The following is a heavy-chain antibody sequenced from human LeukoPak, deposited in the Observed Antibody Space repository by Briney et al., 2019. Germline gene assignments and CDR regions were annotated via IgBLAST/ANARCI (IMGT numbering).Heavy chain of an antibody. J-gene: IGHJ4*02. Sequence: SETLSLTCTVSGGSISGYYWSWIRQPPGKGLEWVGYIYYSGSTNYNPSLKSRVSISVDTSKNQFSLKLSSVTAADTAVYYCARTGSTVTMLYPFDHWGQGTLVTVSS. D-gene: IGHD4-17*01. CDR2: IYYSGST. CDR1: GGSISGYY. V-gene: IGHV4-59*01. CDR3: ARTGSTVTMLYPFDH.